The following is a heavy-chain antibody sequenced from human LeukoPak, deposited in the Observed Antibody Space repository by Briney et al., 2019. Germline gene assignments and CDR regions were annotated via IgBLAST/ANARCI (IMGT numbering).Heavy chain of an antibody. CDR1: GFTFDDYA. CDR3: AKGGYYDAFAGNWFDP. V-gene: IGHV3-9*01. CDR2: ISWNSGSI. D-gene: IGHD1-26*01. J-gene: IGHJ5*02. Sequence: GGSLRLSCAASGFTFDDYAMHWVRQAPGKGLEWVSGISWNSGSIGYADSVKGRFTISIDNAKNSLYLQMNSLRAEDTALSYCAKGGYYDAFAGNWFDPWGQGTLVTVSS.